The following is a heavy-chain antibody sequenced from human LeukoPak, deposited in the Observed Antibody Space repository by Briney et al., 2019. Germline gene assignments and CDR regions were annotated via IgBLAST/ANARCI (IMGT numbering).Heavy chain of an antibody. CDR3: ARVQYYDSSGFREYYFDY. CDR1: GVSISTSRYY. D-gene: IGHD3-22*01. V-gene: IGHV4-39*07. Sequence: SETLSLTCTVSGVSISTSRYYWGWIRRPPGKGLEWIGNIYYTGPTYYNASLESRVTISLDTSKNQFFLKLNSVTAADTAVYYCARVQYYDSSGFREYYFDYWGQGTLVTVSS. CDR2: IYYTGPT. J-gene: IGHJ4*02.